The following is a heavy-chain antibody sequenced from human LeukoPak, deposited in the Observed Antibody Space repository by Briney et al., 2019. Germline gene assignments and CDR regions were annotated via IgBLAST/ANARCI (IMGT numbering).Heavy chain of an antibody. CDR1: GLTFSNYA. CDR3: ARHTSSWSDPYYFDY. J-gene: IGHJ4*02. V-gene: IGHV3-23*01. CDR2: ISGSGGST. Sequence: GGSLRLSCAASGLTFSNYAMSWVRQAPGKGLEWVSVISGSGGSTYYADSVKGRFTISRDNSKNTLYVQMNSLRAEDTTVYYCARHTSSWSDPYYFDYWGQGTLVTVSS. D-gene: IGHD6-13*01.